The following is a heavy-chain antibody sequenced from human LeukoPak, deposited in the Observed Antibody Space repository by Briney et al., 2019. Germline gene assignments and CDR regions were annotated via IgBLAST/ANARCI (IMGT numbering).Heavy chain of an antibody. V-gene: IGHV3-23*01. CDR1: GFTFSSYA. J-gene: IGHJ4*02. D-gene: IGHD3-3*01. CDR3: AKGSYYDFWSGYYLSYYFDY. Sequence: PGGSLRLSCAASGFTFSSYAMSWVRQAPGKGLEWVSAISGSGGSTYYADSVKGRFTISRDNSKNTLYLQMNSLRAEDTAVYYCAKGSYYDFWSGYYLSYYFDYWGQGTLVTVSS. CDR2: ISGSGGST.